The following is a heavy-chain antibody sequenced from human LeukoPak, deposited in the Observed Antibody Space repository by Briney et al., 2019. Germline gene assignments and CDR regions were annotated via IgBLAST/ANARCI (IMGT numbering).Heavy chain of an antibody. V-gene: IGHV4-39*01. CDR3: ARQRGWGFGSYFDY. CDR2: IYYSGST. Sequence: TSETLSLTCTVSGGSISSSDYYWGWIRQPPGKGLEWIGYIYYSGSTYYNPSLKSRVTISVDTSKNQFSVKMYSVTAADTAVFYCARQRGWGFGSYFDYWGRGTLVTVSS. J-gene: IGHJ4*02. D-gene: IGHD7-27*01. CDR1: GGSISSSDYY.